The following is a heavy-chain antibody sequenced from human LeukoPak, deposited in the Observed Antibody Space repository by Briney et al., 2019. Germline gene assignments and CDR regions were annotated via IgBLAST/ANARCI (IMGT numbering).Heavy chain of an antibody. J-gene: IGHJ4*02. CDR2: ISSSSSYI. V-gene: IGHV3-21*01. CDR3: ARDQDSYGQDYYDSSGYYR. CDR1: GFTFSSYS. D-gene: IGHD3-22*01. Sequence: GGSLRLSCAASGFTFSSYSMNWVRQAPGRGLEWVSSISSSSSYIYYADSVKGRFTISRDNAKNSLYLQMNSLRAEDTAVYYCARDQDSYGQDYYDSSGYYRWGQGTLVTVSS.